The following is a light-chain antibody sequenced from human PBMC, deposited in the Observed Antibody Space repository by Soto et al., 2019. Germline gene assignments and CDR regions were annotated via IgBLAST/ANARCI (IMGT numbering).Light chain of an antibody. Sequence: DIQMTQSPSSLSASVGDRVTITCRSSHYIGNFLAWYQHKPGKSPTILINAASSLQSGAPSRFSGSGSGTDFTLTISRLQPEDVATYYCQKYNSAPFTFGPGTKVDIK. CDR1: HYIGNF. V-gene: IGKV1-27*01. CDR2: AAS. CDR3: QKYNSAPFT. J-gene: IGKJ3*01.